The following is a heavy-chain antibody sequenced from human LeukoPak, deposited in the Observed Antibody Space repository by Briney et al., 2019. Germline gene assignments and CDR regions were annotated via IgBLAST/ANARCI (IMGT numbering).Heavy chain of an antibody. Sequence: PAESLKISCKGSGYSFTSYWIGWVRQIPGKGLEWMGIIYPGDSDTRYSPSFQGQVTISADKSISTAYLQWSSLKASDTAMYYCARPGGFRGSSWPDTFDIWGQGTMVTVSS. V-gene: IGHV5-51*01. CDR1: GYSFTSYW. D-gene: IGHD6-13*01. CDR2: IYPGDSDT. CDR3: ARPGGFRGSSWPDTFDI. J-gene: IGHJ3*02.